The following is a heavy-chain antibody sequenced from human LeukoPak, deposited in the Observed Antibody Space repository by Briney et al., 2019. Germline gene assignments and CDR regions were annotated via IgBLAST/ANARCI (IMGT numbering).Heavy chain of an antibody. D-gene: IGHD3-22*01. Sequence: GSLRLSCAASGFTFSTYSMNWIRQPPGKGLEWIGEITPSGSTNYNPSLKSRVSISIDTSKKKLSLRLTSVTAADSAVYYCASSFYYDSRDYWGQGTLVTVSS. J-gene: IGHJ4*02. CDR1: GFTFSTYS. CDR2: ITPSGST. V-gene: IGHV4-34*01. CDR3: ASSFYYDSRDY.